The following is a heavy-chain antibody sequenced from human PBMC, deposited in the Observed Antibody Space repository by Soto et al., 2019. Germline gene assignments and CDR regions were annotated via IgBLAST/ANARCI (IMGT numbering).Heavy chain of an antibody. V-gene: IGHV3-74*01. Sequence: EEQLVVSGGDLVQPGGSLTLSCAVSGFTFRNYWMHWVRQAPGEGLAWVSQINGDGRSATYADSVRGRFTISRDNAKNTLYLQMNSLSAEDTAVYYCIRGGVLYGLDVWGQGTSLTVSS. CDR1: GFTFRNYW. CDR2: INGDGRSA. D-gene: IGHD2-8*01. J-gene: IGHJ6*02. CDR3: IRGGVLYGLDV.